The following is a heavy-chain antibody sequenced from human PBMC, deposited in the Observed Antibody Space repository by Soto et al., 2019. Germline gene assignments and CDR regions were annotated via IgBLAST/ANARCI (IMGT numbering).Heavy chain of an antibody. J-gene: IGHJ3*02. CDR3: AKVDVWDFWSGYYSTNAFDI. V-gene: IGHV3-30*18. Sequence: QVQLVESGGGVVQPGRSLRLSCAASGFTFSSYGMHWVRQAPGKGLEWVAVISYDGSNKYYADSVKGRFTISRDNSKNTLYLQMNSLRAEDTAVYYCAKVDVWDFWSGYYSTNAFDIWGQGTMVTVSS. D-gene: IGHD3-3*01. CDR2: ISYDGSNK. CDR1: GFTFSSYG.